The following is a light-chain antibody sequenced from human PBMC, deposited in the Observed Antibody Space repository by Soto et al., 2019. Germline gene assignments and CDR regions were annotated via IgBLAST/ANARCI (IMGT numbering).Light chain of an antibody. CDR3: KQYNNWPPMA. CDR2: GAS. Sequence: EIVMTQSPATLSVSPGERATLSCRASQSVSSNLAWYQQKPGQAPRLLIYGASTRATGIPARFSGSGSGTESTLTISSLQSEDFAVYYCKQYNNWPPMAFGQGTKVEIK. V-gene: IGKV3-15*01. J-gene: IGKJ1*01. CDR1: QSVSSN.